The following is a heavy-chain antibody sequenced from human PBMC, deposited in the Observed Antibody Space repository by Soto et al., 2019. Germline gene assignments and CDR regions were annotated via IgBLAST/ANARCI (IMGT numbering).Heavy chain of an antibody. J-gene: IGHJ3*01. CDR2: TYYRSKWFH. CDR1: GDSVSSDITS. CDR3: ARGNARDV. V-gene: IGHV6-1*01. D-gene: IGHD2-8*01. Sequence: QGQLQQSGPGLVKPSQTLSLTCAISGDSVSSDITSWNWIRQSPSRCLEWLGRTYYRSKWFHDYAVSVKSRITINPYTSKNQLSLELNSMTPEDTAVYYFARGNARDVWGQWTVVTVSS.